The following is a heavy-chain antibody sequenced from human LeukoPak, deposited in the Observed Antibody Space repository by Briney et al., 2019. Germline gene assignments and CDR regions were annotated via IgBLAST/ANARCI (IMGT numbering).Heavy chain of an antibody. CDR3: VRIRAQQLVQSYYYYYGMDV. CDR2: IKQDGTET. V-gene: IGHV3-7*01. Sequence: AGGSLRLSCAASGFTFSSYWMNWVRQAPGKGLEWVAIIKQDGTETFYVDSVKGRFTISRDNVKNSLYLQMNSLRAEDTAVYYCVRIRAQQLVQSYYYYYGMDVWGQGTTVTVSS. CDR1: GFTFSSYW. D-gene: IGHD6-13*01. J-gene: IGHJ6*02.